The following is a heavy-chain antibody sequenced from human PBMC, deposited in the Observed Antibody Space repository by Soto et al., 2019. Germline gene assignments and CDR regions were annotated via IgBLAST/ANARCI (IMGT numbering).Heavy chain of an antibody. V-gene: IGHV3-23*01. CDR2: ISGSGDNT. D-gene: IGHD5-12*01. CDR1: GLTVSGYS. J-gene: IGHJ6*02. CDR3: ARDVVATLHYYYGMDV. Sequence: PGGSLRLSCAASGLTVSGYSMSWVRQAPGKGLEWVSGISGSGDNTYYAGSVKGRFTISRDNSKNTLYLQMNSLRGEDTAVFYCARDVVATLHYYYGMDVWGQGTTVTVSS.